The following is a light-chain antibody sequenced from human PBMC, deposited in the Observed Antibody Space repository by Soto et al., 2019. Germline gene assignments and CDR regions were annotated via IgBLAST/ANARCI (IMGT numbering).Light chain of an antibody. J-gene: IGKJ3*01. Sequence: EIVLTQSPGTLSLSPGERVTLSCRASQSLPTKALAWYQQKPGQTPRLLIYGASTRDTAIPDRFNGSGSGTDFTLTISRVEPEDFAVYYCQQYGDLPLSFGPGTKVDIK. CDR2: GAS. CDR3: QQYGDLPLS. CDR1: QSLPTKA. V-gene: IGKV3-20*01.